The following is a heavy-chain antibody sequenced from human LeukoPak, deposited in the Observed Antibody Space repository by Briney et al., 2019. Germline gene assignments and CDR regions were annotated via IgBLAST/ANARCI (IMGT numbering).Heavy chain of an antibody. CDR1: GFIVSSNY. CDR2: IYSGGST. J-gene: IGHJ4*02. D-gene: IGHD3-22*01. CDR3: ARVGPPGYYDSSDYNFDY. V-gene: IGHV3-66*02. Sequence: SGGSLRLSCAASGFIVSSNYMSWVRQAPGKGLEWVSVIYSGGSTYYADSVKGRFTISRDNSKNTLYLQMNSLRAEDTAVYYCARVGPPGYYDSSDYNFDYWGQGTLVTVSS.